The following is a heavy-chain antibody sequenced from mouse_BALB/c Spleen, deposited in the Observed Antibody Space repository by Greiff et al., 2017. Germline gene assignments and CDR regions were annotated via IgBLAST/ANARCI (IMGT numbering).Heavy chain of an antibody. CDR2: IDPANGNT. J-gene: IGHJ2*01. D-gene: IGHD3-2*01. Sequence: EVKLQQSGSELVKPGASVRLSCTASGFNIKDTYMHWVKQRPEQGLEWIGRIDPANGNTKYDPKFQGKATITADTSSNTAYLQLSSLTSEDTAVYYCATDSSGFDYWGQGTTLTVSS. CDR3: ATDSSGFDY. V-gene: IGHV14-3*02. CDR1: GFNIKDTY.